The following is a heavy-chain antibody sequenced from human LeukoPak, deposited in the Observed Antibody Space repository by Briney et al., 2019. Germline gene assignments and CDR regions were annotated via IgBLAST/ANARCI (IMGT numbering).Heavy chain of an antibody. V-gene: IGHV1-46*01. CDR2: INPSGGST. D-gene: IGHD1-26*01. CDR3: ARDGPRWELQTPPDY. Sequence: ASVKVSCKASGYTFTSHFMHWVRQAPGQGLEWMGIINPSGGSTSYAQKFQGRVTMTRDMSTSTVYMELSSLRSEDTAVYYCARDGPRWELQTPPDYWGQGTLVTVSS. J-gene: IGHJ4*02. CDR1: GYTFTSHF.